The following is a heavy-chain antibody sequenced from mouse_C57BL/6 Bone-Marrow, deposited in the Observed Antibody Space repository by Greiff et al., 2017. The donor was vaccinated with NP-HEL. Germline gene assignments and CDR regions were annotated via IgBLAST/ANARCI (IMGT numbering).Heavy chain of an antibody. CDR1: GYTFTSYW. J-gene: IGHJ4*01. D-gene: IGHD4-1*01. CDR2: IDPSDSYT. Sequence: QVQLQQPGAELVMPGASVKLSCKASGYTFTSYWMHWVKQRPGQGLEWIGEIDPSDSYTNYNQKFKGKSTLTVDKSSSTAYMQLSSLTSEDSAVYYCAREGTGKGYAMDYWGQGTSVTVSS. CDR3: AREGTGKGYAMDY. V-gene: IGHV1-69*01.